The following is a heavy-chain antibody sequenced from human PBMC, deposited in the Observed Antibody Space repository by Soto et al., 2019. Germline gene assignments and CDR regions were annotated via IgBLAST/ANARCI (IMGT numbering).Heavy chain of an antibody. D-gene: IGHD1-1*01. Sequence: QVQLQESGPGLVKASQTLSLTCTVSGGSIRNGNYYWSWIRQLPGKGLEWIGNIYYIGTTSYNPSLKSRVIISIDTSKNQFFLELTSVLAADTAVYYCAKNETTRPGFDPWGQGTLVTVSS. CDR2: IYYIGTT. V-gene: IGHV4-31*03. J-gene: IGHJ5*02. CDR1: GGSIRNGNYY. CDR3: AKNETTRPGFDP.